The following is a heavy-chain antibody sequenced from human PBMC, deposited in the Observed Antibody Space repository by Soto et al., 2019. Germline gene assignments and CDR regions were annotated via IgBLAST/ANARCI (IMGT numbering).Heavy chain of an antibody. Sequence: SLRLSCAAAGFILDGYAMHWLRQAPGKGLEWVSGIDWNSGRIAYADSVKGRFTISRDNAKNSLYLQMNSLRAEDTALYYCIKDVAPGGADVWGQGTTVTVSS. CDR1: GFILDGYA. V-gene: IGHV3-9*01. J-gene: IGHJ6*02. CDR2: IDWNSGRI. CDR3: IKDVAPGGADV. D-gene: IGHD3-10*01.